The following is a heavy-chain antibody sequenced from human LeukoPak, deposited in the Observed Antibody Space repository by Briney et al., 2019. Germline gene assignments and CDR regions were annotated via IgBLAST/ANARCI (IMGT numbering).Heavy chain of an antibody. CDR1: GFTFSSYW. D-gene: IGHD7-27*01. CDR2: VNQDGSEI. CDR3: GRPLQLGNYYYALDV. V-gene: IGHV3-7*01. J-gene: IGHJ6*02. Sequence: GGSLRLSCAASGFTFSSYWMSWVRQAPGKGLEWVANVNQDGSEIYYVDSVKGRFTISRDNAKNSLYLQMNSLRAEDTAVYYCGRPLQLGNYYYALDVWGQGTTVTVSS.